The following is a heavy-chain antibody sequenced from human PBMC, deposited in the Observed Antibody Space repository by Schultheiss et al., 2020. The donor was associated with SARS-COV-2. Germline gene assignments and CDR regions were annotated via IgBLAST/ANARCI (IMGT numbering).Heavy chain of an antibody. CDR2: INHSGST. J-gene: IGHJ4*02. CDR3: ARGYRYSPYYFDY. V-gene: IGHV4-34*01. D-gene: IGHD1-1*01. Sequence: SETLSLTCAVYGGSFSGYYWSWIRQPPGKGLEWIGEINHSGSTNYNPSLKSRVTMSVDTSKNQFSLKLSSVTAADTAVYYCARGYRYSPYYFDYWGQGTLVTVSS. CDR1: GGSFSGYY.